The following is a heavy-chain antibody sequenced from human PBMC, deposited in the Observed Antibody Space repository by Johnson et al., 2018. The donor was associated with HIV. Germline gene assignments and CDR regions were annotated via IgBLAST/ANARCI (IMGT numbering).Heavy chain of an antibody. V-gene: IGHV3-30-3*01. CDR2: ISDDGTNK. CDR1: GFTFSDYA. D-gene: IGHD2-21*02. J-gene: IGHJ3*02. Sequence: QVQLVESGGGVVQPGRSLTLSCICSGFTFSDYAIHWVRQAPGKGLEWVAVISDDGTNKYYADSVKGRFTISRDTSENTRYLQMNSLRTEDTAVYYCARDADSDAFDIWGQGTLVTVSS. CDR3: ARDADSDAFDI.